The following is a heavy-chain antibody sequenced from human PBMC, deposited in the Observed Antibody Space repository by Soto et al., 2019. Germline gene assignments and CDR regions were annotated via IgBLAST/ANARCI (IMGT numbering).Heavy chain of an antibody. J-gene: IGHJ6*02. V-gene: IGHV4-4*07. CDR2: VYARGAT. Sequence: QVELQESGPGLVKPSETLSLTCSVSGASITSHYWYWIRQSAGEGLQWIGRVYARGATNYNPSLKSRVTISGDTSKNQFSLKLTSVTAADTAVYYCARSSGDDFFYYGMDVWGHGTTVTVSS. CDR3: ARSSGDDFFYYGMDV. CDR1: GASITSHY. D-gene: IGHD4-17*01.